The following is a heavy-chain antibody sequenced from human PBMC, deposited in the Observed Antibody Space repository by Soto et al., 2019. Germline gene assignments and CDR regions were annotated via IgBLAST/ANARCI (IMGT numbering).Heavy chain of an antibody. D-gene: IGHD1-7*01. J-gene: IGHJ4*02. Sequence: PSETLSLTCTVSGGSISSYYSSWIRQPPGKGLEWIGFMYYSGSTSYNASLKSRVTISVDTSKSQFSLNLSFVTAADTAVYYCATMGTPATGLYYFDNWGQGTLVTVSS. V-gene: IGHV4-59*08. CDR3: ATMGTPATGLYYFDN. CDR1: GGSISSYY. CDR2: MYYSGST.